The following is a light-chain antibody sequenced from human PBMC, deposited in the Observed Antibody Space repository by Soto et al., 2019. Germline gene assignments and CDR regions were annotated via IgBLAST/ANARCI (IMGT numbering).Light chain of an antibody. CDR2: RAS. Sequence: EIVLTQSPATLSLSPGERVTLSCRASQSLSSGYLAWYQQKPGQAPRLLIYRASTRATGIPARFSGSGSGTDFTLTISSLEPEDFAVYYCQQRSNWPPTFGGGTKVDIK. V-gene: IGKV3-11*01. CDR1: QSLSSGY. CDR3: QQRSNWPPT. J-gene: IGKJ4*01.